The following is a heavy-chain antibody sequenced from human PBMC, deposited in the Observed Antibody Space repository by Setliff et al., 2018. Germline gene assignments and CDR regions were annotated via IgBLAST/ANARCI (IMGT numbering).Heavy chain of an antibody. Sequence: SETLSLTCTVYGGSFSNYYWSWIRQPPGKGLEWIGYVDHSGSTNFSPSLKSRGTISVDTSKTQVSLTLTSVTAADTAVYYCARDYQGGWFDPWGPGTLVTVSS. J-gene: IGHJ5*02. CDR1: GGSFSNYY. V-gene: IGHV4-59*01. CDR2: VDHSGST. CDR3: ARDYQGGWFDP. D-gene: IGHD3-16*01.